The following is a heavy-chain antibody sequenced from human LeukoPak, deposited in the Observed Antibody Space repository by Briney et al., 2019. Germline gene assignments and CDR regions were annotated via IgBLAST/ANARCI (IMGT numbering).Heavy chain of an antibody. CDR1: GFTFSNFQ. CDR3: ARDIGSSGLDY. D-gene: IGHD6-13*01. Sequence: GGSLRLSCAASGFTFSNFQMNWVGQPPGQGVGWGSSISSDSSDTYYADSVKGRFTISRDYAKSSLYLQMNSLRDEDTAVYYCARDIGSSGLDYWGQGTLVTVSS. J-gene: IGHJ4*02. CDR2: ISSDSSDT. V-gene: IGHV3-21*01.